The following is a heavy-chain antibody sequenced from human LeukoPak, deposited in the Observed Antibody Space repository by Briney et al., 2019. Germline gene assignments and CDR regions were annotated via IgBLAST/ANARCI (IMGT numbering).Heavy chain of an antibody. CDR1: GFTFSSYE. V-gene: IGHV3-48*03. CDR3: ARDMRDIVVVPAANGPAFDI. D-gene: IGHD2-2*01. J-gene: IGHJ3*02. CDR2: ISSSGSII. Sequence: GGSLRFSCAASGFTFSSYEMNWVRQAPGKGLEWVSYISSSGSIIYYADSVKGRFTISRDNAKNSLYLQMNSLRAEDTAVYYCARDMRDIVVVPAANGPAFDIWGQGTMVTVSS.